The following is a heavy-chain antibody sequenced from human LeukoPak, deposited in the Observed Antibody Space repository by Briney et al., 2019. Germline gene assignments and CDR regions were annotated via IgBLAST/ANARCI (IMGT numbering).Heavy chain of an antibody. CDR2: IYYDGSNK. CDR3: ARDLHGGYHMVRGPHPFDP. Sequence: GGSLSLSCAASGFPFSSYAMPWVRQAPGKGLEGVAVIYYDGSNKYYADSVKGRFTISRDNSKNTLYLQMNSLRAEDTAVYYCARDLHGGYHMVRGPHPFDPWGQGTLVTVSS. CDR1: GFPFSSYA. J-gene: IGHJ5*02. D-gene: IGHD3-10*01. V-gene: IGHV3-30*04.